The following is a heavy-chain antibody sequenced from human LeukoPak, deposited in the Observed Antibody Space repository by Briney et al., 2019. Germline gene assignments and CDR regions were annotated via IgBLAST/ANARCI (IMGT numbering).Heavy chain of an antibody. CDR1: GFTFSSYA. CDR3: AKPIGGTYYYDSSGYSDAFDI. Sequence: PGGSLRLSCAASGFTFSSYAMSWVRQAPGKGLEWVSAISGSGGSTYYADSVKGRFTISRDNSKNTLYLKMNSLRAEDTAVYYCAKPIGGTYYYDSSGYSDAFDIWGQGTMVTVSS. V-gene: IGHV3-23*01. CDR2: ISGSGGST. D-gene: IGHD3-22*01. J-gene: IGHJ3*02.